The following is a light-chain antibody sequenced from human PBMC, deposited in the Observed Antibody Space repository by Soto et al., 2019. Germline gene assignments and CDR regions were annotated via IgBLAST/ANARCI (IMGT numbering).Light chain of an antibody. J-gene: IGKJ3*01. CDR3: QQSYSTPRVFT. CDR1: QSISSY. CDR2: AST. V-gene: IGKV1-39*01. Sequence: DIPMTQSPSSLSASVGDRVTITCRASQSISSYLNWYQQKPGKAPKLLIHASTNLQSGVPSRFSGSGSGTDFTLTISSLQPEYFATYYCQQSYSTPRVFTFGPGTKVDIE.